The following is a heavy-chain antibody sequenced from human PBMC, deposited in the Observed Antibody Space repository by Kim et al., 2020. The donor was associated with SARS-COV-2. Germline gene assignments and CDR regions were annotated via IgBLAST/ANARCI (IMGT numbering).Heavy chain of an antibody. Sequence: GGSLRLSCAASGFTFDDYAMHWVRQAPGKGLEWVSGISWNSGSIGYADSVKGRFTISRDNAKNSLYLQMNSLRAEDTALYYCAKGMQGGSYWGYFDYWGQGTLVTVSS. J-gene: IGHJ4*02. CDR1: GFTFDDYA. CDR2: ISWNSGSI. D-gene: IGHD1-26*01. V-gene: IGHV3-9*01. CDR3: AKGMQGGSYWGYFDY.